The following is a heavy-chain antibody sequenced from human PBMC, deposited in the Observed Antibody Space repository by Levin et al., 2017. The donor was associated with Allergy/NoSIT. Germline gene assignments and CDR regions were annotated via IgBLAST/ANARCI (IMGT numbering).Heavy chain of an antibody. CDR2: IYYSGST. J-gene: IGHJ4*02. Sequence: PGGSLRLSCTVSGGSISSYYWSWIRQPPGKGLEWIGYIYYSGSTNYNPSLKSRVTISVDTSKNQFSLKLSSVTAADTAVYYCARHPGAGGADYWGQGTLVTVSS. V-gene: IGHV4-59*08. CDR3: ARHPGAGGADY. CDR1: GGSISSYY. D-gene: IGHD3-10*01.